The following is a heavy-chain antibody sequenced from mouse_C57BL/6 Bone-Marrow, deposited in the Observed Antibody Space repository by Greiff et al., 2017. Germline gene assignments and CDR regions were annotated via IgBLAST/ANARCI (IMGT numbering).Heavy chain of an antibody. CDR2: INPSNGGT. CDR1: GYTFTSYW. Sequence: QVQLQQPGTELVKPGASVKLSCKASGYTFTSYWMHWVKQRPGQGLEWIGNINPSNGGTNYNEKFKSKATLTVDKSSSTASMQLSSLTSEDSAVYYCARWDYDGWYFDVWGTGTTVTVSS. CDR3: ARWDYDGWYFDV. D-gene: IGHD2-4*01. V-gene: IGHV1-53*01. J-gene: IGHJ1*03.